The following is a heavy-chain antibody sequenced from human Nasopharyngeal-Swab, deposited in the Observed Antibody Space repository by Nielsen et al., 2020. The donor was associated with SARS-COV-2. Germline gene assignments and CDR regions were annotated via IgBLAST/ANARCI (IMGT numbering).Heavy chain of an antibody. V-gene: IGHV3-21*01. D-gene: IGHD3-16*02. CDR3: ARDLEDYVWGSYRTFDY. Sequence: GESLKISCAASGFSFSTNSMTWVRQAPGKGLEWVSSISSAGSDLNYADSVKGRFTISRDNAKNSLYLQMNSLRAEDTAVYYCARDLEDYVWGSYRTFDYWGQGTLVTVSS. J-gene: IGHJ4*02. CDR2: ISSAGSDL. CDR1: GFSFSTNS.